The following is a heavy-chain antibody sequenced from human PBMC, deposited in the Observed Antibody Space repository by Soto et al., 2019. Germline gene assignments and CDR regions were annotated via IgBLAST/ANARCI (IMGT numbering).Heavy chain of an antibody. V-gene: IGHV4-61*01. CDR2: IYYSGST. CDR3: ARLLLPYDAFDI. D-gene: IGHD2-15*01. CDR1: GGSVSSGSYY. J-gene: IGHJ3*02. Sequence: QVQLQESGPGLVKPSETLSLTCTVSGGSVSSGSYYWSWIRQPPGKGLEWIGYIYYSGSTNYNPSRKSRVTISVDTSKNQFALKLSSVTAADTAVYYCARLLLPYDAFDIWGQGTMVTVSS.